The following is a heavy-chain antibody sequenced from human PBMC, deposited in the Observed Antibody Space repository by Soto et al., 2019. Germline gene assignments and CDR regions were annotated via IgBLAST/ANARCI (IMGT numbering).Heavy chain of an antibody. CDR3: ARVRLTLTRANWFDP. CDR2: IYHTGNA. D-gene: IGHD3-10*01. Sequence: NPSETLSLTCIVSGDSVSSGDFSWIWIRQPPGEGLEWLGYIYHTGNAYSNPSLRGRVSLSMDTSQNQFSLKLTSVTPADTAVYYCARVRLTLTRANWFDPWGQGTLVTVSS. J-gene: IGHJ5*02. CDR1: GDSVSSGDFS. V-gene: IGHV4-30-4*01.